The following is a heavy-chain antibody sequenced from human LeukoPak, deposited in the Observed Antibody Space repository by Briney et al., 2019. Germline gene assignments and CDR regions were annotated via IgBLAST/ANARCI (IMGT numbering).Heavy chain of an antibody. CDR3: ARDYCSGGTCYSGYGY. CDR2: IYSGGST. D-gene: IGHD2-15*01. J-gene: IGHJ4*02. V-gene: IGHV3-53*01. CDR1: GFTVSSNY. Sequence: QPGGSLRLSCAASGFTVSSNYMSWVRQAPGKGLEWVSVIYSGGSTYYADSVKGRFTFSRDNSKNTLYLQMNSLRAEDTAVYYCARDYCSGGTCYSGYGYWGQGTLVTVSS.